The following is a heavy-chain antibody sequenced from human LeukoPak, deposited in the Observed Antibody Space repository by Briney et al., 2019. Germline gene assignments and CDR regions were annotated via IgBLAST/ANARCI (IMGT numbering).Heavy chain of an antibody. D-gene: IGHD2-2*01. J-gene: IGHJ4*02. Sequence: GGSLRLSCAASGFTFSSYGMHWVRQAPGKGLEWVAVISYDGSNKYYADSVKGRFTISRDNSKNTLYLQMNSLRAEDTAVYYCARDSYCSSTSCSPAYFDYWGQGTLVTVSS. CDR3: ARDSYCSSTSCSPAYFDY. V-gene: IGHV3-30*03. CDR2: ISYDGSNK. CDR1: GFTFSSYG.